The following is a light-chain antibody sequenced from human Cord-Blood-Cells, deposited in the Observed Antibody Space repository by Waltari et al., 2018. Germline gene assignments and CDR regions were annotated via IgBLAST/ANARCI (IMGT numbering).Light chain of an antibody. Sequence: SYELTQPPSVSVSPGQTACITCSGDKLGDKYACWYQQKPGQSPVLVIYQDSKRPSGIPERFSGSNSGNTATLTISGTQAMDEADYYCQAWDISTYVFGTGTKVTVL. CDR1: KLGDKY. CDR2: QDS. J-gene: IGLJ1*01. CDR3: QAWDISTYV. V-gene: IGLV3-1*01.